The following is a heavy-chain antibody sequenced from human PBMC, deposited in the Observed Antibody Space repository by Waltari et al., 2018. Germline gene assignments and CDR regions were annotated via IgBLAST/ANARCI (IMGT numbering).Heavy chain of an antibody. J-gene: IGHJ3*02. CDR1: GFTFTSYA. Sequence: QVQLVESGGGVVQPGGSLRLSCAASGFTFTSYAVHWVRQAPGKGLEWVAVISLDGNTYYYADSVKGRFTMSRDNSRKMVYLQMSSLRGEDTAVYYCARDYTGEGAFDIWGQGATVTVSS. CDR3: ARDYTGEGAFDI. D-gene: IGHD2-8*02. V-gene: IGHV3-30-3*01. CDR2: ISLDGNTY.